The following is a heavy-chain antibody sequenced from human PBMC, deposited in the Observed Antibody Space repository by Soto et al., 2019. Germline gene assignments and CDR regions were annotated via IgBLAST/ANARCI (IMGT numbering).Heavy chain of an antibody. CDR1: GFTFSRYI. CDR2: ISSSSSYT. D-gene: IGHD2-15*01. J-gene: IGHJ6*02. CDR3: ARDRLVAATSAPPYYYFGMDV. V-gene: IGHV3-21*01. Sequence: GGSLRLSCAASGFTFSRYIMNWVRQSPGKGLEWVSSISSSSSYTYYADSVKGRFTISRDNAKNSLYLQMNSLRAEDTAVYYCARDRLVAATSAPPYYYFGMDVWGQGTTVTVSS.